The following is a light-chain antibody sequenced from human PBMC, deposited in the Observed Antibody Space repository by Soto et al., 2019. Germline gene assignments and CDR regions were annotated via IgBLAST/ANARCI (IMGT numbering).Light chain of an antibody. V-gene: IGLV2-8*01. J-gene: IGLJ1*01. Sequence: QSALTQPPSASGSPGQSVTISCTGTSSDVGGYNYVSWYQQHPGKAPKLMIYEVSKRPSGVPDRFSGSKSGNTASLTVSGLQAEDEADYYWSSYAGSNNNYVFGTGTKVTVL. CDR2: EVS. CDR3: SSYAGSNNNYV. CDR1: SSDVGGYNY.